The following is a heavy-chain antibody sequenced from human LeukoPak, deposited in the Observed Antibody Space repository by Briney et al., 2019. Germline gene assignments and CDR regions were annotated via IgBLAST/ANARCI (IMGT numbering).Heavy chain of an antibody. CDR1: GYTFASYY. D-gene: IGHD3-10*01. CDR3: ARDSGLEYYFDY. V-gene: IGHV1-46*01. CDR2: INPSGGST. Sequence: ASVKVSCKASGYTFASYYMHWVRQAPGQGLEWMGIINPSGGSTSYAQKFQGRVTMTRDMSTSTVYMELSSLRSEDTAVYYCARDSGLEYYFDYWGQGTLVTVSS. J-gene: IGHJ4*02.